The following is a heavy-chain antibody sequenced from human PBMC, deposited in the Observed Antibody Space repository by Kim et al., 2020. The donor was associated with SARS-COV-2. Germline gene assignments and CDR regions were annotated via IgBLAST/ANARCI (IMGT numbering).Heavy chain of an antibody. D-gene: IGHD3-22*01. Sequence: YAQKFQGRVTITADESTSTAYMELSSLRSEDTAVYYCARKYYYDSSGYWIWGQGTLVTVSS. J-gene: IGHJ4*02. CDR3: ARKYYYDSSGYWI. V-gene: IGHV1-69*01.